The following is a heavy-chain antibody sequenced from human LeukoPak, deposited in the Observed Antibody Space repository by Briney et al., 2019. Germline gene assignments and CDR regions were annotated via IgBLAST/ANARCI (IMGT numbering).Heavy chain of an antibody. CDR3: ARVQPYDSSGYYYHLAFDI. J-gene: IGHJ3*02. Sequence: SVKVSCKASGGTFSSYAISWVRQAPGQGLEWMGRIIPIFGTVNYAQKFQGRVTITTDESTSTAYMELSSLRSEDTAVYYCARVQPYDSSGYYYHLAFDIWGQGTMVTVSS. CDR2: IIPIFGTV. D-gene: IGHD3-22*01. CDR1: GGTFSSYA. V-gene: IGHV1-69*05.